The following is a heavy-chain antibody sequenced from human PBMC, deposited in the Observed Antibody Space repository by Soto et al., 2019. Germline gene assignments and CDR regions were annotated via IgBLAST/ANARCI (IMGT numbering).Heavy chain of an antibody. D-gene: IGHD3-3*01. J-gene: IGHJ5*02. CDR1: GFTFSNAW. V-gene: IGHV3-15*07. Sequence: GGSLRLSCAASGFTFSNAWMNWVRQAPGKGLEWVGRIKSKTDGGPTDYAATVKGRFTISRDDSKNTLYLQMNSLKTEDTAVYYCTTDEGSDFLRVWVNNWFDPWGQGTLVTVSS. CDR2: IKSKTDGGPT. CDR3: TTDEGSDFLRVWVNNWFDP.